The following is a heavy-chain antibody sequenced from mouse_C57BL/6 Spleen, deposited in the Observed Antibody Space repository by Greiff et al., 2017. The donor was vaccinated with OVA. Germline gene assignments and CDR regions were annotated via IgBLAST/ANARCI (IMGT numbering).Heavy chain of an antibody. CDR2: IYPGSGST. V-gene: IGHV1-55*01. CDR1: GYTFTSYW. Sequence: QVQLQQPGAELVKPGASVKMSCKASGYTFTSYWITWVQQRPGQGLEWIGDIYPGSGSTNYNEKFKSKATLTVDTSSSTAYMQLSSLTSEDSAVYYCARVRTTVVDYSYAMDYWGQGTSVTVSS. D-gene: IGHD1-1*01. CDR3: ARVRTTVVDYSYAMDY. J-gene: IGHJ4*01.